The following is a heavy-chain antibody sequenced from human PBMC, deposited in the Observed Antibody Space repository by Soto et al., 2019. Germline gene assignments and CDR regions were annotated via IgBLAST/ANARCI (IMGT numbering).Heavy chain of an antibody. J-gene: IGHJ3*02. Sequence: SVKVSCKASGGTFSSYTISWVRQAPGQGLEWMGRIIPILGIANYAQKFQGRVTITADKSTSTAYMELSSLRSEDTAVYYCASIAAVGAFDIWGQGTMVTVSS. CDR3: ASIAAVGAFDI. CDR1: GGTFSSYT. V-gene: IGHV1-69*02. D-gene: IGHD6-13*01. CDR2: IIPILGIA.